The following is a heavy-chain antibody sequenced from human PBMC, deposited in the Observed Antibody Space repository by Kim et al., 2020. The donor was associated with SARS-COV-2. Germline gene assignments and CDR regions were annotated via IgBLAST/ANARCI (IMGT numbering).Heavy chain of an antibody. CDR1: GFTFSNAW. J-gene: IGHJ4*02. CDR2: IKSKTDGGTT. D-gene: IGHD3-3*01. V-gene: IGHV3-15*01. Sequence: GGSLRLSCAASGFTFSNAWMSWVRQAPGKGLEWVGRIKSKTDGGTTDYAAPVKGRFTISRDDSKNTLYLQMNSLKTEDTAVYYCTTVTYYDFWSGYALFDYWGQGTLVTVTS. CDR3: TTVTYYDFWSGYALFDY.